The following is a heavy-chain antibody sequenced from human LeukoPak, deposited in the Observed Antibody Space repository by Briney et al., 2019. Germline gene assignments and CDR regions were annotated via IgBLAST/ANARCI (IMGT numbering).Heavy chain of an antibody. CDR1: GFTFSSYA. V-gene: IGHV3-23*01. CDR3: ARDEDERCSSTSCSKFDY. D-gene: IGHD2-2*01. Sequence: GGSLRLSCAASGFTFSSYAMSWVRQAPGKGLEWVSVISGGGGSTYFADSVKGRFTISRDNSKNTLYLQMNSLRAEDTAVYYCARDEDERCSSTSCSKFDYWGQGTLVTVSS. J-gene: IGHJ4*02. CDR2: ISGGGGST.